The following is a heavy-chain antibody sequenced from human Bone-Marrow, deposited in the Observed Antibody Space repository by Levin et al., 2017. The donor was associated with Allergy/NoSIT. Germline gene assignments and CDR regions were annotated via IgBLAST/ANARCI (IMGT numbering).Heavy chain of an antibody. CDR3: ASWAMFYYDGSDFDYFYYGMDV. D-gene: IGHD3-16*01. Sequence: LSLTCAASGLSFRNYDMNWVRQAPGKGLEWVSSISGGSSRIYYADSVKGRFTISRDNAKNSLYLQMNSLRVEDTAVYYCASWAMFYYDGSDFDYFYYGMDVWGQGTTVTVSS. CDR1: GLSFRNYD. J-gene: IGHJ6*02. V-gene: IGHV3-21*06. CDR2: ISGGSSRI.